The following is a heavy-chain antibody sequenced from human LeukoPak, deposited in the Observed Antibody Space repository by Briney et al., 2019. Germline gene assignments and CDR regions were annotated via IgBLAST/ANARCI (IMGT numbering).Heavy chain of an antibody. Sequence: SVKVSCKASGGTFSSYAISWVRQAPGQGLEWMGGIIPIFGTANYAQKFHARVTITANKSTSTAYMELSGLRSEEKAVYYCARESTRYYGSGSDFGVWGQGTLVTVSS. J-gene: IGHJ4*02. D-gene: IGHD3-10*01. CDR1: GGTFSSYA. CDR3: ARESTRYYGSGSDFGV. V-gene: IGHV1-69*06. CDR2: IIPIFGTA.